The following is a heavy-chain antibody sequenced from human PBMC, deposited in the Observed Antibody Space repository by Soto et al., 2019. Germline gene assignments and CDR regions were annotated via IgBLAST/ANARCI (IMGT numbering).Heavy chain of an antibody. CDR2: VYYSGNT. V-gene: IGHV4-59*01. J-gene: IGHJ6*02. CDR3: ARGDPLLWFGEKVYYGMDV. Sequence: SETLSLTCTVSGGSLSSYYWTWIRQPPGKGLEWIGYVYYSGNTNYNPSLKSRVTISVDTSKNQFSLKLGSVTAADTAVYYCARGDPLLWFGEKVYYGMDVWGQGTTVTVSS. CDR1: GGSLSSYY. D-gene: IGHD3-10*01.